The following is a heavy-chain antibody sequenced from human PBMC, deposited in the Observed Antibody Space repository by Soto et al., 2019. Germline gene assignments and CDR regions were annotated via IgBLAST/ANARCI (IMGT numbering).Heavy chain of an antibody. V-gene: IGHV1-2*02. CDR3: ARDRPSDY. J-gene: IGHJ4*02. CDR1: GYTFTSYY. Sequence: APVEVSCKASGYTFTSYYRHWVRQAPGQGLEWMGWINPNTGDTKIAQKFQGRVTMTRDSSIRAAYLDVSSLESDDTAVYHCARDRPSDYWGQGTRVTVS. CDR2: INPNTGDT.